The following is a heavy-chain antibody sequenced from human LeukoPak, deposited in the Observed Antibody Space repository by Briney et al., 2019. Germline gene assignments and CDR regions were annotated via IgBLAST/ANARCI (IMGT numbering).Heavy chain of an antibody. J-gene: IGHJ4*02. CDR2: INSDGSST. D-gene: IGHD6-13*01. CDR3: AKALASGATY. V-gene: IGHV3-74*01. CDR1: GFTFSSHW. Sequence: PGGSLRLSCEASGFTFSSHWMHWVRQAPGKGLVWVSRINSDGSSTSYADSVKGRFTISRDNAKNTVYLQMNNLRVYDSAECKCAKALASGATYWGQGTLVTVSS.